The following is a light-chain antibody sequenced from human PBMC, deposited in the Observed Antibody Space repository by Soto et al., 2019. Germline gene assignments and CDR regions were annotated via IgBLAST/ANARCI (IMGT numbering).Light chain of an antibody. Sequence: EIVMTRSPATLSVSPGERAALCCRASQSVSSNLAWYQQKPGQAPRLLIYVASTRATGIPARFSGSGSGTDFTLTIPSLEPEDFAVYYCQQYGRSPITFGQGTRLEIK. CDR2: VAS. J-gene: IGKJ5*01. CDR3: QQYGRSPIT. V-gene: IGKV3-15*01. CDR1: QSVSSN.